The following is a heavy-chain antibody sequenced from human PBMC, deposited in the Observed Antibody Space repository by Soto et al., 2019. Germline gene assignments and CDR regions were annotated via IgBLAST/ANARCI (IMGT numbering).Heavy chain of an antibody. CDR1: GYIFTSYT. D-gene: IGHD3-10*01. V-gene: IGHV1-18*01. J-gene: IGHJ4*02. CDR2: ISPYSGNA. CDR3: ATYGSGSF. Sequence: QVKLVQSRAEVKKPGDSVKVSCKASGYIFTSYTIGWVRQAPGQGLEWMGWISPYSGNANYVQKFQGRVTMTTDTSTSTAYMELRSLRSDDRAMYYCATYGSGSFWGQGTQVTVSS.